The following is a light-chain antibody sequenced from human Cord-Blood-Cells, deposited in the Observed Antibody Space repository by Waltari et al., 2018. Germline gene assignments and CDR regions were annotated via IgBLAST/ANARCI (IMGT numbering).Light chain of an antibody. J-gene: IGLJ3*02. Sequence: QSALTQPASVSGSHGQSITISCTGTSSAVGSYNFVSWYQQHPGKAPKLMIYEGSKRPSGVSNRFSGSKSGDTDSLTISGLQAEDEAEYYCCSYAGSSTWVFGGGTKLTVL. CDR3: CSYAGSSTWV. CDR1: SSAVGSYNF. CDR2: EGS. V-gene: IGLV2-23*01.